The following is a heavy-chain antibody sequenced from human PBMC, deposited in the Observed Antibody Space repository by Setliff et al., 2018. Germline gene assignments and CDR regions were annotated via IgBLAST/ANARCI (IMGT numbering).Heavy chain of an antibody. Sequence: PSETLSLTCTVSGGSISSYYWTWIRQSPGKGLEWIGNIYDSGSINYNPSLKSRVTTSVDTSKNQLSLELASVTAADTAVYYCARRDSTGYYGYSFDFWGQGTLVTVSS. CDR1: GGSISSYY. D-gene: IGHD3-22*01. CDR2: IYDSGSI. CDR3: ARRDSTGYYGYSFDF. J-gene: IGHJ4*02. V-gene: IGHV4-59*08.